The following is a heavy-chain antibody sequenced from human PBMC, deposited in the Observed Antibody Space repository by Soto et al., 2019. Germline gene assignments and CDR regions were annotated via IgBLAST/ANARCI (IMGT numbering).Heavy chain of an antibody. CDR2: IYSGGST. V-gene: IGHV3-53*01. CDR3: ARDQAREGYFRSAGYYGMDV. J-gene: IGHJ6*02. D-gene: IGHD1-26*01. CDR1: VFTVISNY. Sequence: GWSLRLSCASSVFTVISNYMSWVRQAPGKGLEWVSVIYSGGSTYYADSVKGRFTISRDNSKNTLYLQMNSLRAEDTAVYYCARDQAREGYFRSAGYYGMDVWGQGTTVTVSS.